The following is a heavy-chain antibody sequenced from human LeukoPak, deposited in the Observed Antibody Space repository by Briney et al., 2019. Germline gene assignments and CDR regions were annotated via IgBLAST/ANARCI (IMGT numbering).Heavy chain of an antibody. CDR2: INPSSSSA. V-gene: IGHV1-46*01. CDR3: ARGPYGGNSAVLNY. D-gene: IGHD4-23*01. CDR1: GYSFTGYY. Sequence: GASVKVSCKASGYSFTGYYIHWVRQAPGQGLEWMGIINPSSSSASSTQKFQGRVTLTRDTSTSTVYIELSSLRSEDTAVYYCARGPYGGNSAVLNYWGQGTLVTVSS. J-gene: IGHJ4*02.